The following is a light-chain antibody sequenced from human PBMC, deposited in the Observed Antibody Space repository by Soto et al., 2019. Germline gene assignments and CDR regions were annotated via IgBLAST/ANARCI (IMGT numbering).Light chain of an antibody. Sequence: DIQMPQSPSSLSTSVGDSVTITCRASQGISNYLAWYQQKPGKVPKLLIYKASSLESGVPSRFSGSGSGTEFTLTISSLQPDDFATYYCQQYSSYWTFGQGTKVDIK. CDR3: QQYSSYWT. CDR2: KAS. V-gene: IGKV1-5*03. J-gene: IGKJ1*01. CDR1: QGISNY.